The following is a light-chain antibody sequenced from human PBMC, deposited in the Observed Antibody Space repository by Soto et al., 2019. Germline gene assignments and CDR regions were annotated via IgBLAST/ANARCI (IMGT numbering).Light chain of an antibody. CDR2: EVT. J-gene: IGLJ2*01. CDR1: SSDGGGYNY. V-gene: IGLV2-8*01. Sequence: QSALTQPPSASGSPGQSVTISCTGTSSDGGGYNYVSWYQQHPGKAPKLMIYEVTKRPSGVPDRFSGSKSGNTASLTVSGLQAEDEADYFCISYAGSNNWIFGGGTQLTVL. CDR3: ISYAGSNNWI.